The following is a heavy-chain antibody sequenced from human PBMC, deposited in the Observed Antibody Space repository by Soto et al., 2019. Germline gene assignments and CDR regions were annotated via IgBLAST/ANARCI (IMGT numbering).Heavy chain of an antibody. CDR2: IHYDGRT. V-gene: IGHV4-39*01. CDR3: ARHLCNYGDCAFDY. J-gene: IGHJ4*02. D-gene: IGHD4-17*01. CDR1: GGSVSTDSHY. Sequence: QLQLQESGPGLVKPSETLSLTCTVFGGSVSTDSHYWAWIRQPPGKGLEWIGSIHYDGRTYYNPPLKSRVDVSLDTSRNQFSLTLMFVSAADTAMYYCARHLCNYGDCAFDYWGRGTLVTISS.